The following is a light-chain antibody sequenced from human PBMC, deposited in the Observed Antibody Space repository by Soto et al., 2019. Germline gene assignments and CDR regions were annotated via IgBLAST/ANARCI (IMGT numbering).Light chain of an antibody. CDR2: KAS. CDR3: QQYKSYRA. J-gene: IGKJ1*01. CDR1: QSIDTW. V-gene: IGKV1-5*03. Sequence: DIPMTQSPSTLSASVGDRVTITCRASQSIDTWLAWHQQKPGKAPKLLISKASSLESGVPSRFSGSGSGTEFTLTISSLQPDDFATYYCQQYKSYRAFGQGTKVEI.